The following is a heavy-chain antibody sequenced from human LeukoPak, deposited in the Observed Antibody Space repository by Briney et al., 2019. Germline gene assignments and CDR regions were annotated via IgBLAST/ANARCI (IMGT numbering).Heavy chain of an antibody. J-gene: IGHJ4*02. Sequence: PSETLSLTCSVSSGSITGYYWSWIRQPPGKGMEWIGYMHYSGTTIYNPSLKSRVTMSVDTSKKQFSPKLSSVTASDTAVYYCASQFYYDSRGYPAFDYWGQGTLVTVSS. CDR1: SGSITGYY. D-gene: IGHD3-22*01. CDR3: ASQFYYDSRGYPAFDY. CDR2: MHYSGTT. V-gene: IGHV4-59*08.